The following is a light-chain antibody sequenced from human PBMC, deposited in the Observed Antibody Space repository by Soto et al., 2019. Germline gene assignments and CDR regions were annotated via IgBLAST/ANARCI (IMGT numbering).Light chain of an antibody. Sequence: QSALTQPPSASGSPGQSVTISCTGTSSDVGGFNYVSWYQQRPGKAPTLMIYEVSQRPSGVPDRFSGSKSGNTASLTVSGLKAEDEADYYCTSYIHTTIVIFGGGTKVTVL. CDR1: SSDVGGFNY. CDR3: TSYIHTTIVI. V-gene: IGLV2-8*01. CDR2: EVS. J-gene: IGLJ2*01.